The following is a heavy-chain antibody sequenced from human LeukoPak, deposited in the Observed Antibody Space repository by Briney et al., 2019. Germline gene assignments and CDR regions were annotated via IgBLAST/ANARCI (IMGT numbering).Heavy chain of an antibody. D-gene: IGHD6-13*01. V-gene: IGHV3-9*01. CDR1: GFTFEDYA. CDR3: ARDSSSWYDY. CDR2: ISWNSGSI. J-gene: IGHJ4*02. Sequence: GRSLRLSCAASGFTFEDYAMHWVRQAPGRRLEWVSGISWNSGSIGYADSVKGRFTISRDNAKNTLYLQMNSLRAEDTAVYYCARDSSSWYDYWGQGTLVTVSS.